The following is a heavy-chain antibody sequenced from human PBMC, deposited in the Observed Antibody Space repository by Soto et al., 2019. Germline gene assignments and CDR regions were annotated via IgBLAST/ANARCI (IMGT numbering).Heavy chain of an antibody. CDR3: ARGKGMEENYYSYGMDI. D-gene: IGHD1-1*01. J-gene: IGHJ6*02. CDR2: INGGTGQT. V-gene: IGHV1-3*01. Sequence: QVQVVQSGAEVKKPGASVKVSCKASGYTFSTYAMHWVRQAPGQSLEWMGWINGGTGQTRYSQRFQDRVTITRDTSASTAYMELTSLTSEDPAVYYCARGKGMEENYYSYGMDICGQGTTVTVSS. CDR1: GYTFSTYA.